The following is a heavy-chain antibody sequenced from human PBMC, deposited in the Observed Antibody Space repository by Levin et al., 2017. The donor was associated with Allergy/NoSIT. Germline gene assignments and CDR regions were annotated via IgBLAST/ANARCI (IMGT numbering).Heavy chain of an antibody. CDR2: IFHTGTT. V-gene: IGHV4-39*01. J-gene: IGHJ3*02. CDR3: ARHRYFYDSGGFSDAFDI. CDR1: GGSISSSSYY. D-gene: IGHD3-22*01. Sequence: RSQTLSLTCTVSGGSISSSSYYWGWIRQPPGKGLQWIGTIFHTGTTYYNPSLKSRVTISVDTSKNQFSLRLSSVTAADTAVYYCARHRYFYDSGGFSDAFDIWGQGTMVTVSS.